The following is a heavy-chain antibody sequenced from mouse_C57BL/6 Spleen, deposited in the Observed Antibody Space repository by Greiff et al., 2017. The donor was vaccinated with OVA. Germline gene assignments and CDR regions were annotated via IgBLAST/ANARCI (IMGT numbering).Heavy chain of an antibody. CDR1: GYTFTSYW. CDR2: IHPHSGST. Sequence: QVQLKQPGAELVKPGASVKLSCKASGYTFTSYWMHWVKQRPGQGLEWIGMIHPHSGSTNYDEKFNSKATLTVDKSSSTAYMQLSSLTSEDSAVYYCARSGGLDYWGQGTTLTVSS. J-gene: IGHJ2*01. D-gene: IGHD3-1*01. V-gene: IGHV1-64*01. CDR3: ARSGGLDY.